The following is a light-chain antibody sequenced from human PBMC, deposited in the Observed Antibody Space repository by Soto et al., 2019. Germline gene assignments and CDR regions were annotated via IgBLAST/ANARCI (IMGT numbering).Light chain of an antibody. CDR1: SSDVGGYIY. CDR3: SSYTSGSLRV. Sequence: QSALTQPASVSGSPGQSITISCTGTSSDVGGYIYVSWYQQHPGKAPKLMIYDVTSRPSGVSYRFSGSKSGNTASLTISGLQAEDEADYYCSSYTSGSLRVFGTGTKLTVL. CDR2: DVT. V-gene: IGLV2-14*01. J-gene: IGLJ1*01.